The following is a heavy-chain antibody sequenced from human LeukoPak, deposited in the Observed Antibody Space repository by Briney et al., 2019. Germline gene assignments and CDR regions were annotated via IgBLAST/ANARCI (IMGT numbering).Heavy chain of an antibody. V-gene: IGHV3-48*03. CDR1: GFTFSSYE. CDR3: ARDDSRYGMDV. J-gene: IGHJ6*02. CDR2: ISSSGSTI. Sequence: GGSLRLSCAASGFTFSSYEMNWVRQGPGKGLEWVSYISSSGSTIYYADSVKGRFTISRDNAKNSLYLQMNSLRAEDTAVYYCARDDSRYGMDVWGQGTTVTVSS. D-gene: IGHD3-22*01.